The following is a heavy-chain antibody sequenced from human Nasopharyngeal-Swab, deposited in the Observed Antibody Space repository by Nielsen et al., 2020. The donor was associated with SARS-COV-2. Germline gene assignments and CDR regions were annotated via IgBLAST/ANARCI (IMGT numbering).Heavy chain of an antibody. V-gene: IGHV3-66*01. CDR1: GFTVSSNY. CDR2: IYSGGST. J-gene: IGHJ4*02. D-gene: IGHD2-21*02. CDR3: ARDYCGGDCYGDY. Sequence: GESLKISCAASGFTVSSNYMSWVRQAPGKGLEWVSVIYSGGSTYYADSVKGRFTISRDNSKNTLYLQMNSLRAEDTAVYYCARDYCGGDCYGDYWGQGTLVTVSS.